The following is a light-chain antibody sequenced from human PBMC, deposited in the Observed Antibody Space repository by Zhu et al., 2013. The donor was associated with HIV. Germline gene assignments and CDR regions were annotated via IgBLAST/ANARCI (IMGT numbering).Light chain of an antibody. V-gene: IGLV3-1*01. J-gene: IGLJ2*01. CDR2: QDN. CDR1: KLGDRF. CDR3: ASWDDSLNGLV. Sequence: LTQAPSLSVSPGQTTTITCSGDKLGDRFVCWYQEKPGQSPVLVIYQDNKRPSGVPERFSGSKSGTSASLAIRGLQPEDEADYFCASWDDSLNGLVFGGGTKLTVL.